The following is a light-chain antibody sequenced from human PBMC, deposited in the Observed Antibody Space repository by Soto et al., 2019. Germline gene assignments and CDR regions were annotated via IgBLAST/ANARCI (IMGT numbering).Light chain of an antibody. J-gene: IGKJ4*01. V-gene: IGKV1-8*01. CDR2: AAS. CDR3: LQDDDYPFT. Sequence: AIQLTQSPSSLSASVGDRVTITCRASQGISSYLAWYQQKPGKAPKLLIYAASTLQSGVPSRFSGSGSGTDFTLTISCLQSEDFATYFCLQDDDYPFTFGGGTKVDIK. CDR1: QGISSY.